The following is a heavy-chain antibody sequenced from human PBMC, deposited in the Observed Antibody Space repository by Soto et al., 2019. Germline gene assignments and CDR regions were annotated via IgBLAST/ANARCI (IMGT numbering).Heavy chain of an antibody. V-gene: IGHV6-1*01. CDR2: TYYRSKWYN. J-gene: IGHJ4*02. D-gene: IGHD1-1*01. CDR3: VIALWDTTGTIFFDY. Sequence: PSQTLSLTCAISGDSVSSTSAAWNWIRQSPSRGLEWLGRTYYRSKWYNDYAVSVKSRITINPDTSKNQFSLQLNSVTPEDTAVYFCVIALWDTTGTIFFDYRGQGAPVPVSS. CDR1: GDSVSSTSAA.